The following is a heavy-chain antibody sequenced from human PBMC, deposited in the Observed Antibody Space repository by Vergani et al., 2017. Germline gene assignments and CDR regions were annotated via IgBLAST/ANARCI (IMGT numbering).Heavy chain of an antibody. J-gene: IGHJ6*03. CDR1: GFSLNTRGVS. V-gene: IGHV2-5*04. CDR3: VYRKTECGTTGCFYPIYYYYDMDV. D-gene: IGHD1-7*01. CDR2: IYWNDDQ. Sequence: QITLKESGPTLVKPTQTLTLTCTFSGFSLNTRGVSVAWLRQPPGKALDWLALIYWNDDQHYSPSMKHRVTITKDTSKNQVFLTMTNMDYVDTGTYYRVYRKTECGTTGCFYPIYYYYDMDVWGKGTTVTVSS.